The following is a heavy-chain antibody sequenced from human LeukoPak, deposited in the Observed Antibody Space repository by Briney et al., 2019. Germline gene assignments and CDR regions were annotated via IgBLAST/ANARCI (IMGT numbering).Heavy chain of an antibody. CDR2: ITSSSSVI. V-gene: IGHV3-48*01. CDR3: AKALTNVALQPRGY. CDR1: GFTFSTYS. J-gene: IGHJ4*02. D-gene: IGHD5-18*01. Sequence: PGGFLRLSCAASGFTFSTYSMSWVRQAPGKGLEWVSYITSSSSVIYYADSVKGRFTIPRDNSKNTLYLQMNSLRAEDTAVYYCAKALTNVALQPRGYWGQGTLVTVSS.